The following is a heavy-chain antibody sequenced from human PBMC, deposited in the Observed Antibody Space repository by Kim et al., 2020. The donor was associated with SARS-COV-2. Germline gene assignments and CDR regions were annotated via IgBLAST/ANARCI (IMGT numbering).Heavy chain of an antibody. CDR2: INPNSGGT. D-gene: IGHD2-8*01. J-gene: IGHJ3*02. V-gene: IGHV1-2*06. CDR3: AREKAHYNIVLMVYATREPDAFDI. Sequence: ASVKVSCKASGYTFTGYYIHWVRQAPGQGLEWMGRINPNSGGTNYAQKFQGRVTMTRDTSISTAYMELSRLRSDDTAVYYCAREKAHYNIVLMVYATREPDAFDIWGQGTMVTVSS. CDR1: GYTFTGYY.